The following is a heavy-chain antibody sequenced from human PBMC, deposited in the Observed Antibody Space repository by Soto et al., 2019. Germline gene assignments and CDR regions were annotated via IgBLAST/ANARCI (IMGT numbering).Heavy chain of an antibody. J-gene: IGHJ3*02. V-gene: IGHV3-48*02. CDR1: GFTFSSYS. CDR2: ISSSSSTI. Sequence: GGSLRLSCAASGFTFSSYSMNWVRQAPGKGLEWVSYISSSSSTIYYADSVKGRFTISRDNAKNSLYLQMNSLRDEDTAVYYCARWKDFGVVTLDAFDIWGQGTMVTVS. D-gene: IGHD3-3*01. CDR3: ARWKDFGVVTLDAFDI.